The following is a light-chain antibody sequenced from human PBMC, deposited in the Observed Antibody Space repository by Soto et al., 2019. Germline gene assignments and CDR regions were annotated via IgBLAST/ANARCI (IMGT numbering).Light chain of an antibody. CDR3: QQRSNWPRSIT. CDR1: QRVSSY. V-gene: IGKV3-11*01. CDR2: DAS. Sequence: IVLRQSPYTLPFPPGERATLQFRARQRVSSYLAWYQQKPRQAPRLLIYDASNRATGIPARFSGSGSGTDWTLTNSSLEPEDFAVYYCQQRSNWPRSITFGQGTRLEIK. J-gene: IGKJ5*01.